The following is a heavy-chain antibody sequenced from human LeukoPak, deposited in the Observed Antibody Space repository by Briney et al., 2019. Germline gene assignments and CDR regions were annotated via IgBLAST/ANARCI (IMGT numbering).Heavy chain of an antibody. CDR2: IYTSGST. V-gene: IGHV4-61*02. J-gene: IGHJ4*02. Sequence: SETLSLTCTVPGGSISSGSYYWSWIRQPAGKGLEWLGRIYTSGSTNYNPPLKSRVTISVDTSKNQFSLKLSSVTAADTAVYYCAREGYYDSSGLDYWGQGTLVTVSS. D-gene: IGHD3-22*01. CDR3: AREGYYDSSGLDY. CDR1: GGSISSGSYY.